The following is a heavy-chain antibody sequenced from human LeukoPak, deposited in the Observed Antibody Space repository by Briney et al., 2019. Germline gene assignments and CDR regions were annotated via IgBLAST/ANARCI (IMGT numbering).Heavy chain of an antibody. V-gene: IGHV1-24*01. J-gene: IGHJ4*02. CDR1: GYTLTELS. Sequence: ASVKVSCKVSGYTLTELSMHWVRQAPGKGLEWMGGFDPEDGETIYAQKFQGRVTMTEDTSTDTAYMELSSVTAADTAVYYCARARRQWLVGATIRGDNPPYYFDYWGQGTLVTVSS. D-gene: IGHD6-19*01. CDR2: FDPEDGET. CDR3: ARARRQWLVGATIRGDNPPYYFDY.